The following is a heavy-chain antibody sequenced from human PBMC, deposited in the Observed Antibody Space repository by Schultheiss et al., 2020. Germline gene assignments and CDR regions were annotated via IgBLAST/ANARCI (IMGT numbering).Heavy chain of an antibody. CDR1: GFTFSSYA. Sequence: GESLKISCAASGFTFSSYAMSWVRQAPGKGLEWVSAISGSGGSTYYADSVKGRFTISRDNSKNTLYLQMNSLRAEDTAVYYCAKEVYYDSSGYYAWGMDVWGQGTPVTVSS. V-gene: IGHV3-23*01. CDR2: ISGSGGST. CDR3: AKEVYYDSSGYYAWGMDV. D-gene: IGHD3-22*01. J-gene: IGHJ6*02.